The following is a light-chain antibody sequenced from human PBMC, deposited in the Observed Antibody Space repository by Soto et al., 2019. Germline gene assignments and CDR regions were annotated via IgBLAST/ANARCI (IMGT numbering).Light chain of an antibody. Sequence: ETVLRQSPGTLSLSPGERAILSCRASRSVSSTYLAWYQQKPRQAPRLLIYGASSRATGIPDRFSGSGSGTDFTLPISRLEPEDFAVYYCQQYNNSLWTFGQGTKVDIK. CDR2: GAS. CDR3: QQYNNSLWT. V-gene: IGKV3-20*01. J-gene: IGKJ1*01. CDR1: RSVSSTY.